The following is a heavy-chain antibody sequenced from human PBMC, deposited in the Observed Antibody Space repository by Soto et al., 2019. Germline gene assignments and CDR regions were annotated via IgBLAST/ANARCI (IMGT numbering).Heavy chain of an antibody. CDR2: IYYSGST. CDR3: SSDHYYSLTGDHSGY. V-gene: IGHV4-31*03. J-gene: IGHJ4*02. Sequence: SETLSLTCTVSGGSISSGGYYWSWIRQHPGKGLEWIGYIYYSGSTYYNPSLKSRVTISVDTSKNQFSLKLSSVTAADTAVYYCSSDHYYSLTGDHSGYWGQGTLVTVSS. CDR1: GGSISSGGYY. D-gene: IGHD3-9*01.